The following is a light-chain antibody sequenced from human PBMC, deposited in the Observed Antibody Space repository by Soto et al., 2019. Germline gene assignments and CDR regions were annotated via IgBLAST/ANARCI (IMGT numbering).Light chain of an antibody. CDR1: QSVSSSY. CDR3: QQYGRSPNT. V-gene: IGKV3-20*01. CDR2: GAS. J-gene: IGKJ5*01. Sequence: EIVLTQSPGTLSLSPGERATLSCRASQSVSSSYLAWYQQKPGQAPRLLIYGASSRATGIPDRFSGSGSGTDFTLTISRPETEDFAVYYCQQYGRSPNTFGQGTRLEIK.